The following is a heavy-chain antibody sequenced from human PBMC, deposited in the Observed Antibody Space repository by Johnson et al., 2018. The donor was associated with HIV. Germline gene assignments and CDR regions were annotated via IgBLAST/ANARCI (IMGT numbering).Heavy chain of an antibody. D-gene: IGHD3-10*01. CDR1: GFTFDDYT. CDR2: ISWDGGST. CDR3: ARTITKSAFDI. V-gene: IGHV3-43*01. Sequence: VQLMESGGVVVQPGGSLRLSCAASGFTFDDYTMHWVRQAPGKGLEWVSLISWDGGSTYYADSVKGRFTISRDNSKNSLYLQMNSLRAEDTAVYYCARTITKSAFDIWGQGTMVTVSS. J-gene: IGHJ3*02.